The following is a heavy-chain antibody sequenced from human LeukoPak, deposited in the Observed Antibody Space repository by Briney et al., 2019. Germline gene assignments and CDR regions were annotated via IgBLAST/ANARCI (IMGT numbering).Heavy chain of an antibody. CDR3: ARSPGSNYFFDY. V-gene: IGHV4-59*01. Sequence: PSETLSLACTVSGGSISSYYWSWLRRPPGKGLEWIGYIYYSGSTNYNPSLKSRVTISVDTSKNQFSLKLSSVTAADTAVYYCARSPGSNYFFDYWGQGTLVTVSS. CDR2: IYYSGST. CDR1: GGSISSYY. D-gene: IGHD3-10*01. J-gene: IGHJ4*02.